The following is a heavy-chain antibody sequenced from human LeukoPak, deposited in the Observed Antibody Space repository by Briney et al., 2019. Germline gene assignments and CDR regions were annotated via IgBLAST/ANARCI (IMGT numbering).Heavy chain of an antibody. CDR3: ARDSAREITMVRGVIITGGVTDY. V-gene: IGHV3-66*01. CDR1: GFTVSSNY. D-gene: IGHD3-10*01. Sequence: GGSLRLSCAASGFTVSSNYMSWVRQAPGKGLEWVSVIYSGGSTYYADSVKGRFTISRDNSKNTLYLQMNSLRAEDTAVYYCARDSAREITMVRGVIITGGVTDYWGQGTLVTVSS. CDR2: IYSGGST. J-gene: IGHJ4*02.